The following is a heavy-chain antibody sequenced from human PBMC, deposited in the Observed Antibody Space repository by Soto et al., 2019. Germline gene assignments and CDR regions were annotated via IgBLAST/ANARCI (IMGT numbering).Heavy chain of an antibody. CDR1: GFTFSSYW. CDR3: ARGLSPSSVAGSDY. Sequence: GGSLRLSCAASGFTFSSYWMNWVRQAPGKGLVWVSRINSDGSSTGHADSVRGRFTISRDNAKNTLYLQMNSLRAEDTAVYYCARGLSPSSVAGSDYWGQGTLVTVSS. J-gene: IGHJ4*02. CDR2: INSDGSST. V-gene: IGHV3-74*01. D-gene: IGHD6-19*01.